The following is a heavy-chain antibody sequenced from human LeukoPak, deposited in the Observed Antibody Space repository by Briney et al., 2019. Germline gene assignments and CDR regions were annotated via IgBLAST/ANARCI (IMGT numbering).Heavy chain of an antibody. CDR2: INPNSGGT. CDR3: ARRGAPGEWVRFQYYYYYMDV. D-gene: IGHD5-12*01. J-gene: IGHJ6*03. CDR1: GYTFTGYY. Sequence: ASVKVSCKASGYTFTGYYMHWVRQAPGQGLEWMGWINPNSGGTNYAQKFQGRVTMTRDTSISTAYMELSRLRSDDTAVYYCARRGAPGEWVRFQYYYYYMDVWGKGTTVTVSS. V-gene: IGHV1-2*02.